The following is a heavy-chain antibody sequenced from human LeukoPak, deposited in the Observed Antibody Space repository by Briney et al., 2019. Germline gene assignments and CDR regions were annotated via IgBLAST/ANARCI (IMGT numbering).Heavy chain of an antibody. Sequence: PSETLSLTCAVSGGSISSSNWWSWVRQPPGKGLEWIGEIYHSGSTNYNPSLKSRVTISVDKPKNQFSLKLSSVTAADTAVYYCARRGAADCFDYWGQGTLVTVSS. CDR2: IYHSGST. CDR1: GGSISSSNW. V-gene: IGHV4-4*02. D-gene: IGHD6-13*01. J-gene: IGHJ4*02. CDR3: ARRGAADCFDY.